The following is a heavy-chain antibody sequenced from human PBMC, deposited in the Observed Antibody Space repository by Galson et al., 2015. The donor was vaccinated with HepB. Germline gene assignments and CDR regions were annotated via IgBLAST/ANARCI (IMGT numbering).Heavy chain of an antibody. J-gene: IGHJ4*02. V-gene: IGHV1-46*01. CDR3: TRDSLGIYQFDY. D-gene: IGHD1-26*01. Sequence: SVKVSCKASRDTFTKYYIHWVRQAPGQGLEWMGIINPSGGTTNYAQRFKGRVTMTRDTLTSTVYMDLRSLASEDTALYYCTRDSLGIYQFDYWGQGTLVTVSP. CDR2: INPSGGTT. CDR1: RDTFTKYY.